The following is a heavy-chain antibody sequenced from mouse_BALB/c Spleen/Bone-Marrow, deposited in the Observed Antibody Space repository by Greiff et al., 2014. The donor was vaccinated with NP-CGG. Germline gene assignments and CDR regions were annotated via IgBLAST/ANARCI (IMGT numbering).Heavy chain of an antibody. V-gene: IGHV1-80*01. CDR3: ARGVPMDY. CDR1: GYAFSSYW. J-gene: IGHJ4*01. CDR2: IYPGDGDT. Sequence: QVQLKESGAELVRPGSSVKISCKASGYAFSSYWMNWVKQRPGQGLEWIGQIYPGDGDTNYNGKFKGKATLTADKSSSTAYMRLSSLTSEDSAVYFCARGVPMDYWGQGTSVTVSS.